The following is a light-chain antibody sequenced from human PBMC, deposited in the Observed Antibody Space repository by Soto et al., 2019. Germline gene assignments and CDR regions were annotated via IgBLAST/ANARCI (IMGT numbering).Light chain of an antibody. CDR3: QQYNGYGR. Sequence: DIPMTQSPATLSASIGDRVTITCRASQSISDWLAWHQQKPGQAPKLLIYKASSLESGVPSRSSGSGSGTEFTLTISSLQPDDFATYYCQQYNGYGRFGQGTKVDIK. J-gene: IGKJ1*01. CDR2: KAS. V-gene: IGKV1-5*03. CDR1: QSISDW.